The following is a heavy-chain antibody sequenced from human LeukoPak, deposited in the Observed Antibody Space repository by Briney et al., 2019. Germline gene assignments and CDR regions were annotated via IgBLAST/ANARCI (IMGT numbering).Heavy chain of an antibody. J-gene: IGHJ4*02. CDR1: VFTFSNFG. Sequence: HGGSQRLSCVASVFTFSNFGMNWVRQAPGKGREGVSYSSNSSSSIYYADSERGRFTTSRDNAKNALYLQMNSLRDEDTAVYYCARDSGGSSGWYYFDYWGQGTVVTVSS. V-gene: IGHV3-48*02. CDR3: ARDSGGSSGWYYFDY. D-gene: IGHD6-13*01. CDR2: SSNSSSSI.